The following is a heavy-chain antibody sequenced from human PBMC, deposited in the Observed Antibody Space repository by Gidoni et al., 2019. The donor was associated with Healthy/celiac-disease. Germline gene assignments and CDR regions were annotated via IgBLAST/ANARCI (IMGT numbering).Heavy chain of an antibody. CDR1: GFTFSSYG. CDR2: IWYDGSNK. D-gene: IGHD3-22*01. V-gene: IGHV3-33*01. Sequence: QVQLVESGGGVVQPGRSLRLSWAASGFTFSSYGIQWVRQAQGKGLEWVAVIWYDGSNKYYADSVTGRFTISRDNSKNTLYLQMTSLRAEDTAVYYCARDRYYYDSSGYYWGQGTLVTVSS. CDR3: ARDRYYYDSSGYY. J-gene: IGHJ4*02.